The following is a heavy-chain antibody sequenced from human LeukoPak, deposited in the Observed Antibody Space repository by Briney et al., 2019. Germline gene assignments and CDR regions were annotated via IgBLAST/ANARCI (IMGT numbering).Heavy chain of an antibody. Sequence: PSETLSLTCAVYGGSFSGYYWSWIRQPPGKGLEWIGEINHSGSTNYNPSLKSRVTISVDTSKNQFSLKLSSVTAADTAVYYCVRGAVTTGARYFDWLSRYMDVWGKGTTVTVS. J-gene: IGHJ6*03. V-gene: IGHV4-34*01. CDR3: VRGAVTTGARYFDWLSRYMDV. CDR2: INHSGST. CDR1: GGSFSGYY. D-gene: IGHD3-9*01.